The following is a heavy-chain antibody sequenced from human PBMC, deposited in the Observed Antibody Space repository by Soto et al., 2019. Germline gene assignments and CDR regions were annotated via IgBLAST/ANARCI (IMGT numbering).Heavy chain of an antibody. CDR3: AREPSRLYSSPGIDY. Sequence: GGSLRLSCAASGFTFSSYGMHWVRQAPGKGLEWVAVIWYDGSNKYYADSGKGRFTISRDNSKNTLYLQMNSLRAEDTAVYYCAREPSRLYSSPGIDYWGQGTLVTVSS. V-gene: IGHV3-33*01. CDR2: IWYDGSNK. J-gene: IGHJ4*02. CDR1: GFTFSSYG. D-gene: IGHD6-19*01.